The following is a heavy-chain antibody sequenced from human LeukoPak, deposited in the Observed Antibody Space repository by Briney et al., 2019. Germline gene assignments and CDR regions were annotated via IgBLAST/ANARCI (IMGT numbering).Heavy chain of an antibody. D-gene: IGHD2-21*01. J-gene: IGHJ3*02. V-gene: IGHV3-30*04. CDR3: AREGSRLVIHAFDI. CDR2: ISYDGSNK. Sequence: GRSLRLSCAASGFTFSSYAMHWVRQAPGKGLEWVAVISYDGSNKYYADSVKGRFTTSRDNAKNSLYLQMNSLRAKDTAVYFCAREGSRLVIHAFDIWGQGTMVTVSS. CDR1: GFTFSSYA.